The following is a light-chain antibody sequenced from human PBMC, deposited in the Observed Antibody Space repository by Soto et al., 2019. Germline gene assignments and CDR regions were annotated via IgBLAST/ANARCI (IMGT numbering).Light chain of an antibody. CDR3: QQYYSTPWT. Sequence: DIVMTQSPDSLAVSLGESATINCTSSQNVLYSSNKNYLAWFQQKPGQPPKLLIYWASTRESGVPDRFSGSGSGTDFTLTISSLQAEDVAVYYCQQYYSTPWTFGQGTKVGIK. CDR2: WAS. J-gene: IGKJ1*01. V-gene: IGKV4-1*01. CDR1: QNVLYSSNKNY.